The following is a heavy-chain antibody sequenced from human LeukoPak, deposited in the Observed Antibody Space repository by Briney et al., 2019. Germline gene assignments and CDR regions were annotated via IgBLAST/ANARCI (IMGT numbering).Heavy chain of an antibody. CDR1: GFTFSSYS. V-gene: IGHV3-21*01. Sequence: KSGGSLRLSCAASGFTFSSYSMNWVRQAPGKGLEWVSSISSSSSYIYYADSVKGRFTISRDNAKNSLYLQMNSLRAGDTAVYYCARVPDYYGSGGDDYWGQGTLVTVSS. D-gene: IGHD3-10*01. CDR3: ARVPDYYGSGGDDY. J-gene: IGHJ4*02. CDR2: ISSSSSYI.